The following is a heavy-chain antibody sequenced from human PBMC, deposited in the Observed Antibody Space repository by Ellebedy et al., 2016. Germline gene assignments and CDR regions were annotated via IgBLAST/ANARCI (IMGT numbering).Heavy chain of an antibody. Sequence: GSLRLXXAASGLTFSNFFMSWIRQPPGKGLEWIGYIYYSGSTNYNPSLKSRVTISVDTSKNQFSLKLSSVTAADTAVYYCARENRRTTVTTFYYGMDVWGQGTTVTVSS. J-gene: IGHJ6*02. CDR1: GLTFSNFF. D-gene: IGHD4-17*01. CDR3: ARENRRTTVTTFYYGMDV. V-gene: IGHV4-59*01. CDR2: IYYSGST.